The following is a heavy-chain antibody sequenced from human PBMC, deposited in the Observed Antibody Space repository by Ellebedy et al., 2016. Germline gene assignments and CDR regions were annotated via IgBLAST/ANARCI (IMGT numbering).Heavy chain of an antibody. V-gene: IGHV4-4*07. D-gene: IGHD6-25*01. J-gene: IGHJ2*01. CDR2: VHTTGST. Sequence: GSLRLXCTVSGGSIDNYYWSWIRQPAGKGLEWIGRVHTTGSTNYNPSLKSRVTMSADTSKNQFSLKLTSVSAADTAVYYCARGIGAAAKRGYFDLWGRGTLVTVSS. CDR1: GGSIDNYY. CDR3: ARGIGAAAKRGYFDL.